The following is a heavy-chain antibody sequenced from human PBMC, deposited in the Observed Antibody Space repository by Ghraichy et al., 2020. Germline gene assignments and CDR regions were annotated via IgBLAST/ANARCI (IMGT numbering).Heavy chain of an antibody. CDR1: GAAISRYY. V-gene: IGHV4-4*07. Sequence: SETLSLTCTVSGAAISRYYWSWIRQPAGKGLEWIGRVYISGSTQSNPSLKSRVTMSINTSKNQFSLRLNSVTAADTAVYYCAGDFYDNMGLGDYGMDVWGQGTTVTVSS. J-gene: IGHJ6*02. CDR3: AGDFYDNMGLGDYGMDV. CDR2: VYISGST. D-gene: IGHD3-22*01.